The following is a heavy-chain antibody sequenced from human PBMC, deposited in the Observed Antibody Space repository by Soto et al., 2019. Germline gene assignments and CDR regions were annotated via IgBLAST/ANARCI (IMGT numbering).Heavy chain of an antibody. D-gene: IGHD2-21*02. CDR2: ISAYNGNT. CDR1: GYRFTTYG. J-gene: IGHJ4*01. Sequence: ASVKVSCKGSGYRFTTYGISWLRQAHGQGLEWMGWISAYNGNTNYAQKFKGRATMTADTYTGTVDMELRSRTSGVTAVYYCASDVGVANAVRFVVVTAIFDYWG. CDR3: ASDVGVANAVRFVVVTAIFDY. V-gene: IGHV1-18*01.